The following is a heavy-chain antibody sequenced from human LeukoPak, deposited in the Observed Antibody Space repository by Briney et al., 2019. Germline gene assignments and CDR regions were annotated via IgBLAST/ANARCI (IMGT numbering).Heavy chain of an antibody. J-gene: IGHJ4*02. CDR1: GGSFSGYY. D-gene: IGHD5-24*01. Sequence: SEALSLTCAVYGGSFSGYYWTWIRQPPGVGLEWMGEINHSGSTNYNPSLKTRVKISVAPSKSQFSLKLNSVTAADTAMYYCARGRDPYWGQGTLVTVSS. V-gene: IGHV4-34*01. CDR3: ARGRDPY. CDR2: INHSGST.